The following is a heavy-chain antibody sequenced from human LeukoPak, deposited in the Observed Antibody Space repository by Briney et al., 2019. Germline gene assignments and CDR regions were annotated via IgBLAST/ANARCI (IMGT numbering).Heavy chain of an antibody. CDR2: ISSSGSTI. CDR3: ATSTVPAGDAFDI. D-gene: IGHD4-17*01. V-gene: IGHV3-48*03. J-gene: IGHJ3*02. Sequence: GGSLRLSCAASGFTFSSYEMNWLRQAPGKGLEWVSYISSSGSTIYYADSVKGRFTISRDNAKNSLYLQMNSLRAEDTAVYYCATSTVPAGDAFDIWGQGTMVTVSS. CDR1: GFTFSSYE.